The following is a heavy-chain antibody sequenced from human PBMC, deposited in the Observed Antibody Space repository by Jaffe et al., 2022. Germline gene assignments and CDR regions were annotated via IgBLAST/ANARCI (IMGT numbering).Heavy chain of an antibody. J-gene: IGHJ6*03. D-gene: IGHD2-2*01. CDR2: IRSEAYGGTT. CDR3: TRDLGYCGGTGCYPYYYYHMDV. V-gene: IGHV3-49*03. Sequence: EVQLVESGGGLVQPGRSLRLSCTASGFIFGDYAMSWFRQAPGKGLEWLAFIRSEAYGGTTEYAASVNGRLTISRDDSKSIAYLQMNSLRTEDTAVYYCTRDLGYCGGTGCYPYYYYHMDVWGKGTTLTVSS. CDR1: GFIFGDYA.